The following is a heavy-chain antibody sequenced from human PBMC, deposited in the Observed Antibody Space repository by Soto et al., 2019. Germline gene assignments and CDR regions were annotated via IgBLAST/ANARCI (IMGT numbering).Heavy chain of an antibody. CDR3: ARDQDSFSWSPFLYYYVIDF. J-gene: IGHJ6*02. V-gene: IGHV1-18*01. D-gene: IGHD6-13*01. Sequence: GASVKVSCKASGYTFTSYGISWVRQAPGQGLEWMGWISAYNGNTNYAQKLQGRVTMTTDTSTSTAYMELRSLRSGDTAVYYCARDQDSFSWSPFLYYYVIDFWGQGSTVTGSS. CDR1: GYTFTSYG. CDR2: ISAYNGNT.